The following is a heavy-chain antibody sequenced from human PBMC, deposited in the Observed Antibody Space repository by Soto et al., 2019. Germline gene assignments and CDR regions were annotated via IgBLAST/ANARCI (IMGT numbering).Heavy chain of an antibody. CDR3: SRVIRGAYYNSPLDT. D-gene: IGHD3-10*01. J-gene: IGHJ5*02. CDR2: INPSSGGA. CDR1: GYTFTGYF. V-gene: IGHV1-2*02. Sequence: QVQLLQSGAEVKKPGASVKVSCKASGYTFTGYFMHWVRQAPGQGLEWMGWINPSSGGADYAQSFQGRVTMTRDTSISTVYMELSRLRFYDTAVYYCSRVIRGAYYNSPLDTWGQGTVVTVSS.